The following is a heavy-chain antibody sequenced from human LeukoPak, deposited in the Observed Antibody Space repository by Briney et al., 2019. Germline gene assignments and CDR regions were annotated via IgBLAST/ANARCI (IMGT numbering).Heavy chain of an antibody. Sequence: PSETLSLTCTVSGGSISTYYRSWVRQSPGKGLEWIGCVQYSGNTKYNPLFKSRVTISVDTSKNQFSLRLSSVTTADTAMYFCARGINVGATSYWGQGTLVTVSA. J-gene: IGHJ4*02. CDR3: ARGINVGATSY. D-gene: IGHD1-26*01. V-gene: IGHV4-59*01. CDR2: VQYSGNT. CDR1: GGSISTYY.